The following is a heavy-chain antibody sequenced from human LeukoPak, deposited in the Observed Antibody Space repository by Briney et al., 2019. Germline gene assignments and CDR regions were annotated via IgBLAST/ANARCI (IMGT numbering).Heavy chain of an antibody. J-gene: IGHJ4*02. Sequence: SETLSLTCSVYGGSFSGYFWSWIRQPAGKGLEWIGRIYTSGSTNYNPSLKSRVTISVDTSKNQFSLKLSSVTAADTAVYYCARDVGYCSSTSCYSSGWYDYWGQGTLATVSS. CDR2: IYTSGST. D-gene: IGHD2-2*02. V-gene: IGHV4-4*07. CDR3: ARDVGYCSSTSCYSSGWYDY. CDR1: GGSFSGYF.